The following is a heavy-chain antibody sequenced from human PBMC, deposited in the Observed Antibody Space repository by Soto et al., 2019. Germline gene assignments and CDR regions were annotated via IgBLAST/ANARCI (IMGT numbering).Heavy chain of an antibody. V-gene: IGHV4-4*02. Sequence: SETLSLTCAVSGVSISSSNWLSWVRQPPGKGLEWIGEIYHSGSTNYNPSLKSRVTISVDKSKNQFSLKLSSVTAADTAVYYCARAVAYYDFWSGYSPRERIFDYWGQGTLVTVSS. CDR2: IYHSGST. J-gene: IGHJ4*02. CDR1: GVSISSSNW. D-gene: IGHD3-3*01. CDR3: ARAVAYYDFWSGYSPRERIFDY.